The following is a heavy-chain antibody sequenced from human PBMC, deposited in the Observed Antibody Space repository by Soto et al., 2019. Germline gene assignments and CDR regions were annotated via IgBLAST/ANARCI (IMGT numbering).Heavy chain of an antibody. CDR1: GFTFSSYA. Sequence: HPGGSLRLSCAASGFTFSSYAMSWVRQAPGKGLEWVSAISGSGGSTYYADSVKGRFTISRDNSKNTLYLQMNSLRAEDTAVYYCAKDLPYTMVRGAPTDYWGQGTLVTVSS. D-gene: IGHD3-10*01. CDR3: AKDLPYTMVRGAPTDY. V-gene: IGHV3-23*01. CDR2: ISGSGGST. J-gene: IGHJ4*02.